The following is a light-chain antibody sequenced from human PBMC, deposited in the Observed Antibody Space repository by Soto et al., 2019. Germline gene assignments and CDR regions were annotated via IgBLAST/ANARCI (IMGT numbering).Light chain of an antibody. CDR1: QSVSSSF. CDR2: GAS. V-gene: IGKV3-20*01. Sequence: EIVLTKSPGTLSLSPGERATLSCRASQSVSSSFLAWYQQKPGQAPRLLIYGASSGATGIPDRFSGSGSGTDFTLTISRLEPEDFAVYYCQQYGSSPRTFGQGTKLEIK. J-gene: IGKJ2*01. CDR3: QQYGSSPRT.